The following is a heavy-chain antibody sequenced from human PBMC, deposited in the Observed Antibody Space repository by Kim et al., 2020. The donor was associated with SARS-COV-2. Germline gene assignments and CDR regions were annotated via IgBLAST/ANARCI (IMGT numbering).Heavy chain of an antibody. CDR1: GFTFSSYG. J-gene: IGHJ4*02. D-gene: IGHD5-18*01. Sequence: GGSLRLSCAASGFTFSSYGMHWVRQAPGKGLEWVAVIWYDGSNKYYADSVKGRFTISRDNSKNTLYLQMTSLRAEDTAVYYCARDEGAMVTYFDYWGQGTLVTVSS. CDR3: ARDEGAMVTYFDY. V-gene: IGHV3-33*01. CDR2: IWYDGSNK.